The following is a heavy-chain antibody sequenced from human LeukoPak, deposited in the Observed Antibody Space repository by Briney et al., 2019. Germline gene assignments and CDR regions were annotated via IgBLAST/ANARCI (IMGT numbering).Heavy chain of an antibody. CDR2: IKQDGSEK. CDR1: GFTFNSYW. D-gene: IGHD3-10*01. V-gene: IGHV3-7*01. CDR3: ARGGQAGTGDL. J-gene: IGHJ5*02. Sequence: GGSLRLSCVASGFTFNSYWMSWVRQAPGKGLEWVANIKQDGSEKYYVDSVKGRFTISRDNAKDSLYLEMNSLRAEDTAVYYCARGGQAGTGDLWGQGTLVTVSS.